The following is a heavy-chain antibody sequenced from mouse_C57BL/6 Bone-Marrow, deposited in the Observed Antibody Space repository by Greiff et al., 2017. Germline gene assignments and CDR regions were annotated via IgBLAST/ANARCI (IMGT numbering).Heavy chain of an antibody. CDR1: GFTFSDYY. V-gene: IGHV5-16*01. CDR2: INYDGSST. Sequence: EVKLVESEGGLVQPGSSMKLSCTASGFTFSDYYMAWVRQVPEKGLEWVANINYDGSSTYYLDSLKSRFIISRDNAKNILYLQMSSLKSEDTATYNCARGDYGSLPWFAYWGQGTLVTVSA. D-gene: IGHD1-1*01. J-gene: IGHJ3*01. CDR3: ARGDYGSLPWFAY.